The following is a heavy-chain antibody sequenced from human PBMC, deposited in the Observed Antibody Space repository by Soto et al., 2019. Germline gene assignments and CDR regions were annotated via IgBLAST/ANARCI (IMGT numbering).Heavy chain of an antibody. CDR1: GYSFTSYW. D-gene: IGHD3-10*01. CDR2: IYPGDSDT. Sequence: EVQLVQSGAEVKKPGESLKISCKGSGYSFTSYWIGWVRQMPGKGLEWMGIIYPGDSDTRYSPSFQGQVTISADKSISTAYLQWSSLKASDTAMYYCARSVMAALLGYHYFDYWGQGTLVTVSS. V-gene: IGHV5-51*01. CDR3: ARSVMAALLGYHYFDY. J-gene: IGHJ4*02.